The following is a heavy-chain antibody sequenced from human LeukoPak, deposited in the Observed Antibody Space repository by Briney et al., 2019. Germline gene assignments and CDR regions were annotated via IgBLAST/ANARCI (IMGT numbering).Heavy chain of an antibody. CDR2: IIPILGIA. J-gene: IGHJ4*02. Sequence: SVKVSCKASGGTFSSYAISWVRQAPGQGLEWMGRIIPILGIANYAQKFQGRVTITADKPTSTAYMELSSLRSEDTAVYYCAITYYYDSSGYYYFDYWGQGTLVTVSS. V-gene: IGHV1-69*04. D-gene: IGHD3-22*01. CDR3: AITYYYDSSGYYYFDY. CDR1: GGTFSSYA.